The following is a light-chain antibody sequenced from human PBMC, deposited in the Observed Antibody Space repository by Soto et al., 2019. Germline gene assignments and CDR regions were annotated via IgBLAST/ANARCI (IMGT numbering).Light chain of an antibody. CDR3: QQRSNYFFT. V-gene: IGKV3-11*01. Sequence: EVVLTQSPATLSLSPGERATLSCRASQSVNRYLAWYQQGPGQAPRLLIYDATNRATDIPARFSGSGSGTDFTLTISSLEPEDFAVYYCQQRSNYFFTFGPGTKVDI. J-gene: IGKJ3*01. CDR2: DAT. CDR1: QSVNRY.